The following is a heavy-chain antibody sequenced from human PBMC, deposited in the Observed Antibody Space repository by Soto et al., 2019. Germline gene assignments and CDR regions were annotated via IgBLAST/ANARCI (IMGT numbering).Heavy chain of an antibody. Sequence: PEGSLRLSCEASGFTFRSYGMHWVRQAPGRGLEWVAVISYDESYKYYADSVKGRFTISRDNSKNTLYLQMNSLRAEDTSVYYCAKQTTWNAFDMWGQGTMVTVSS. D-gene: IGHD1-7*01. CDR2: ISYDESYK. CDR3: AKQTTWNAFDM. J-gene: IGHJ3*02. CDR1: GFTFRSYG. V-gene: IGHV3-30*18.